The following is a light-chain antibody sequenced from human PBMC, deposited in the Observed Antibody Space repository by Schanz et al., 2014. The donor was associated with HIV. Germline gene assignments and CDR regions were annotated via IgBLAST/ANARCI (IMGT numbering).Light chain of an antibody. CDR2: EAS. V-gene: IGKV1-12*01. CDR1: QGVGTW. CDR3: QQSYSIPFT. Sequence: DIQMTQSPTSVSASVGDTVTITCRARQGVGTWLAWYQQKPGKAPKLLISEASSLQSGVPSRFSGSGSGTDFTLTINNLQPEDFATYYCQQSYSIPFTFGPGSKVNIK. J-gene: IGKJ3*01.